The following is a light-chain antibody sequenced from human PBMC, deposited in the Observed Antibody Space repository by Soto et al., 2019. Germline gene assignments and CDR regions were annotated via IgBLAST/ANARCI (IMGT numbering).Light chain of an antibody. CDR1: SSNIGSNY. V-gene: IGLV1-47*01. CDR3: AARDDSLSGFYV. CDR2: RSN. J-gene: IGLJ1*01. Sequence: QSVLTQPPSASGTPGQRVTISCSGSSSNIGSNYVYWYQQLPGTAPKLLIYRSNQRPSGVPDRFAGSKSGTSASLAISGLRSEDEADYYCAARDDSLSGFYVLGTGTKVTVL.